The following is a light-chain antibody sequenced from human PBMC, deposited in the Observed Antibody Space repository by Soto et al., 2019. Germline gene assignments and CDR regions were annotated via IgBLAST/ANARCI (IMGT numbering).Light chain of an antibody. CDR2: DAS. CDR1: QSLSSSS. Sequence: EIVLTQSPGTLSLSPGERATLSCRASQSLSSSSLAWYQQKPGQAPRLLIYDASNRATGIPARFSGSGSGTDFTLTISSLEPDDFAVYYCQQRSNWQITFGQGTRLEIK. V-gene: IGKV3-11*01. J-gene: IGKJ5*01. CDR3: QQRSNWQIT.